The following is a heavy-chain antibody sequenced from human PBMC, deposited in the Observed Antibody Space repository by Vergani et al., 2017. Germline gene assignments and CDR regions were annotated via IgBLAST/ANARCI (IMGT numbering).Heavy chain of an antibody. CDR3: ASIRGYSSYWFDP. Sequence: EVQLVQSGAEVKKPGESLRISCKGSGYSFTSYWITCVRQMPGKGLEWMGRIDPSDSFTNYSPSFQGHVTISADKSISTAYLQWSSLKASDTAMYYCASIRGYSSYWFDPWGQGTLVTVSS. J-gene: IGHJ5*02. CDR2: IDPSDSFT. CDR1: GYSFTSYW. V-gene: IGHV5-10-1*03. D-gene: IGHD4-23*01.